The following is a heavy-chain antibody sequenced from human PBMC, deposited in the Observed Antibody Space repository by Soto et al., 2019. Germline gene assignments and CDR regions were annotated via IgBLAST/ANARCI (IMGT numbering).Heavy chain of an antibody. J-gene: IGHJ6*02. CDR2: ISAYNGNT. D-gene: IGHD6-13*01. Sequence: ASVKVSCKASGYTFTSYCISWVLQAPGQGLEWMGWISAYNGNTNYAQKLQGRVTMTTDTSTSTAYMELRSLRSDDTAVYYCARGQLERSYYYYYYGMDVWGQGTTVTVSS. V-gene: IGHV1-18*01. CDR3: ARGQLERSYYYYYYGMDV. CDR1: GYTFTSYC.